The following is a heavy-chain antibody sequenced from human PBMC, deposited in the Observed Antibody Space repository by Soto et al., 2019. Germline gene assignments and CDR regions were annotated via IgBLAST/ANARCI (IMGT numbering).Heavy chain of an antibody. CDR1: GYPVTAYY. V-gene: IGHV1-2*02. D-gene: IGHD3-3*01. CDR3: ASGGGVGVAGSAAFDM. Sequence: QLHLVQSGAVVKKPGASVTVSCSASGYPVTAYYMHWVRQAPGRGLEWMGGINPATGAAKYTQTFQGRVPMTRDTSTSKVFMELSGLTSEDTAVFYCASGGGVGVAGSAAFDMWGQGTVVTVSS. J-gene: IGHJ3*02. CDR2: INPATGAA.